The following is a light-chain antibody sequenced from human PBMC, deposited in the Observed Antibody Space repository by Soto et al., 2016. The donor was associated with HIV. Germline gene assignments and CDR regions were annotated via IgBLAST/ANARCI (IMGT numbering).Light chain of an antibody. CDR1: NVGSKS. J-gene: IGLJ3*02. CDR3: QVWDSSSDHSPWV. Sequence: SYELTQPPSLSVAPRKTARITCGGNNVGSKSVQWYQQKPGQAPVLVVYDNNDRPSGVPERFSGSNSGNTATLTISSVEAGDEADYYCQVWDSSSDHSPWVFGGGTKLTVL. V-gene: IGLV3-21*03. CDR2: DNN.